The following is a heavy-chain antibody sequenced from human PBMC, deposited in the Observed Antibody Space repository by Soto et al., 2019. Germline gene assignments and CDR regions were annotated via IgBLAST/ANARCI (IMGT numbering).Heavy chain of an antibody. Sequence: ASVKVSCKTSGHSFTSYYIHWVRQAPGQGLEWMGVVNPSRGSTNYAQKFQDRLTLTSDTSTSTVYMELSSLISDDTAVFYCAHALGHSSGFDAWG. D-gene: IGHD5-18*01. CDR2: VNPSRGST. V-gene: IGHV1-46*01. CDR1: GHSFTSYY. J-gene: IGHJ5*01. CDR3: AHALGHSSGFDA.